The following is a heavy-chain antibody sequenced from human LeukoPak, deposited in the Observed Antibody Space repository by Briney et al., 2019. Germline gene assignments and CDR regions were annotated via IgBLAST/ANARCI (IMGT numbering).Heavy chain of an antibody. D-gene: IGHD3-16*01. CDR2: IYYSGRT. Sequence: PSETLSLTCTVSGGSISSSSYYWGWIRQPPGKGLEWIGSIYYSGRTYYNPSLKSRVTISVDTSKNQFFLKVTSVTVADTAVYFCARLGDVEVNGGTLDYWGRGTLVTVSS. CDR3: ARLGDVEVNGGTLDY. V-gene: IGHV4-39*01. CDR1: GGSISSSSYY. J-gene: IGHJ4*01.